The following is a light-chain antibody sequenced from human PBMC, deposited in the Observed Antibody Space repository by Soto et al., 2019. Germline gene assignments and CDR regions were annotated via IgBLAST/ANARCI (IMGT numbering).Light chain of an antibody. V-gene: IGLV1-47*01. CDR2: RNN. Sequence: QSVLTQPPSASGTPGQRGTISCSGSSSNIGSNYVYWYQQLPGTAPKLLIYRNNQRPSGVPDRFSGSKSGTSASLAISGLRSEDEADYYCAAWDDSLSGSHVFGTGTKVTVL. CDR3: AAWDDSLSGSHV. J-gene: IGLJ1*01. CDR1: SSNIGSNY.